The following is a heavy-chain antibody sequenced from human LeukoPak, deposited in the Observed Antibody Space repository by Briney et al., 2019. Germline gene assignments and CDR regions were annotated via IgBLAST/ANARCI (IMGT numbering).Heavy chain of an antibody. J-gene: IGHJ4*02. V-gene: IGHV4-38-2*02. D-gene: IGHD3-22*01. CDR2: IYYSGST. Sequence: KPSETLSLTCTVSGYSISSDYYWGWIRQPPGKGLEWIGSIYYSGSTYYNPSLKSRVTISVDTSKNQFSLKLSSVTAADTAVYYCARDTYYYDSSGYTLIDYWGQGTLVTVSS. CDR1: GYSISSDYY. CDR3: ARDTYYYDSSGYTLIDY.